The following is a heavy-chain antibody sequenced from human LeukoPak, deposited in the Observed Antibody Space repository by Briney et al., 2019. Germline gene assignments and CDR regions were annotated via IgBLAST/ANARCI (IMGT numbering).Heavy chain of an antibody. Sequence: SETLSLTCTVSGGSISSSSYYWGWVRQPPGKGLEWIGSIYYSGSTYYNPSLKSRVTISVDTSKNQFSLKLSSVTAADTAVYYCARHRRPGYSSSWYVPLDVWGKGTTVTISS. CDR2: IYYSGST. V-gene: IGHV4-39*07. CDR3: ARHRRPGYSSSWYVPLDV. CDR1: GGSISSSSYY. D-gene: IGHD6-13*01. J-gene: IGHJ6*04.